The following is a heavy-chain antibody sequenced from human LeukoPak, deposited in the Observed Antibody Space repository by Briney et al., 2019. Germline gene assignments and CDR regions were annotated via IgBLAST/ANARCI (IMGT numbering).Heavy chain of an antibody. J-gene: IGHJ4*02. Sequence: GGSLRLSCAASGFTFSDYYMSWIRQAPGKGLEWASYISSSSSYTNYADSVKGRFTISRDNAKNSLYLQMNSLRAEDTAVYYCASVTMVRGVMRSGGPYYFDYWGQGTLVTVSS. CDR3: ASVTMVRGVMRSGGPYYFDY. V-gene: IGHV3-11*06. D-gene: IGHD3-10*01. CDR2: ISSSSSYT. CDR1: GFTFSDYY.